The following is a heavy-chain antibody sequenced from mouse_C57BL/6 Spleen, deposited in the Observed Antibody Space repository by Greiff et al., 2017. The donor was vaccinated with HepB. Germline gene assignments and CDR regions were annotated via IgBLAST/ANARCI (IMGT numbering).Heavy chain of an antibody. V-gene: IGHV7-3*01. CDR2: IRNKANGYTT. CDR1: GFTFTDYY. CDR3: ARYKRPYYAMDY. Sequence: EVQGVESGGGLVQPGGSLSLSCAASGFTFTDYYMSWVRQPPGKALEWLGFIRNKANGYTTEYSASVKGRFTISRDNSQSILYLQMNALRAEDSATYYCARYKRPYYAMDYWGQGTSVTVSS. J-gene: IGHJ4*01.